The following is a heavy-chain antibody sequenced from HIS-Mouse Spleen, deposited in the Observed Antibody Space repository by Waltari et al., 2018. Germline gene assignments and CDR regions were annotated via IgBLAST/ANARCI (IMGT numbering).Heavy chain of an antibody. CDR1: GRSFSGTY. V-gene: IGHV4-34*01. D-gene: IGHD6-6*01. CDR2: SNHSGIT. Sequence: QVQLQQWGAGLLKPSETLSLTCAVYGRSFSGTYWSWIRQPPGKGLEWIGESNHSGITDYNPSLKHRENIPVDTPKNQFYLKLSSVTAADTAVYSCARVYSSSSLKYSQHWGQGTLVTVSS. CDR3: ARVYSSSSLKYSQH. J-gene: IGHJ1*01.